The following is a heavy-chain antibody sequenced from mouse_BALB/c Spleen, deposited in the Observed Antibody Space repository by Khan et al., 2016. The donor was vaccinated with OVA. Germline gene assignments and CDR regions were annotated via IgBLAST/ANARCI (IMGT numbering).Heavy chain of an antibody. D-gene: IGHD1-3*01. V-gene: IGHV5-12*02. CDR3: ARQLNGAMDY. J-gene: IGHJ4*01. Sequence: EVELVESGGGLVQPGGSLKLSCATSGFTFSDYYMYWVRQTPEKRLEWVAYISNGGGSTYYPDTVQGRFTISRDNAKNTLYLQMSRLNSEDTAMYYCARQLNGAMDYWGQGTSVTVSS. CDR1: GFTFSDYY. CDR2: ISNGGGST.